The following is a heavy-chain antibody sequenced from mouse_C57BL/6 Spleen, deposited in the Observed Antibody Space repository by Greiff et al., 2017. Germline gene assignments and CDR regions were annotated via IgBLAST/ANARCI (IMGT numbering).Heavy chain of an antibody. CDR3: ARPGRMNWYFDG. J-gene: IGHJ1*03. V-gene: IGHV5-17*01. D-gene: IGHD2-10*02. Sequence: EVKLMESGGGLVKPGGSLKLSCAASGFTFSDYGMHWVRQAPEKGLEWVAYISSGSSTIYYADTVKGRFTISRDNAKNTLFLQMTSLRSEDTAMYYCARPGRMNWYFDGWGTGTTVTVSS. CDR2: ISSGSSTI. CDR1: GFTFSDYG.